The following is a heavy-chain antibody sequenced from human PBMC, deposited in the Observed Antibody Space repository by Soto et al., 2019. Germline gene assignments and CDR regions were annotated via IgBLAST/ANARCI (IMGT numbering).Heavy chain of an antibody. CDR2: IWYYGSNK. J-gene: IGHJ4*02. CDR3: ATDRQMVPFSRFEY. Sequence: VVSLRLFCSASVVTFSSYFMHWFRQAPGKGLEWVAVIWYYGSNKYYSDSLKGLFTISRDNSKNTLYLQLNSLRAEDTAVYYCATDRQMVPFSRFEYYGQGTLFNVS. V-gene: IGHV3-33*01. D-gene: IGHD3-10*01. CDR1: VVTFSSYF.